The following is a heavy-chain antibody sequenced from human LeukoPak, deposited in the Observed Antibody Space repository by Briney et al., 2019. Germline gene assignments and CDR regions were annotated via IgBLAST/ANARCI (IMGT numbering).Heavy chain of an antibody. D-gene: IGHD5-12*01. CDR3: ARTGVVATSYFFDY. J-gene: IGHJ4*01. CDR1: GGSISSYY. Sequence: SETLSLTCTVSGGSISSYYWSWIRQPPGKGLEWIGFIYYSGSANYNPSLRSRVTISVDTSKNQFSLKLTSVTAADAAVYYCARTGVVATSYFFDYWGHGTLVTVSS. CDR2: IYYSGSA. V-gene: IGHV4-59*12.